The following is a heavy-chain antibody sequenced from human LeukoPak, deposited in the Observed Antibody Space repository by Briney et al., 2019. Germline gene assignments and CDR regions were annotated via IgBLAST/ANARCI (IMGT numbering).Heavy chain of an antibody. CDR2: ISAYNGNT. CDR3: ARSYYYDSSGFADY. V-gene: IGHV1-18*01. J-gene: IGHJ4*02. CDR1: GYTFTSYG. Sequence: ASVKVSCKASGYTFTSYGISWVRQAPGQGLEWMGWISAYNGNTNYAQKLQGRVTMTTDTSTSTAYMELRSLRSDDTAVYYCARSYYYDSSGFADYWGQGTLVTVSS. D-gene: IGHD3-22*01.